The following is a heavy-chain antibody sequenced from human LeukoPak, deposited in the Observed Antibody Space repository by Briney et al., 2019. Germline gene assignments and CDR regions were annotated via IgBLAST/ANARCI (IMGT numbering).Heavy chain of an antibody. J-gene: IGHJ4*02. D-gene: IGHD1-20*01. CDR1: GFTFSNAW. CDR3: TTLYNWNGRIVDY. V-gene: IGHV3-15*01. CDR2: IKSKTDGGTT. Sequence: GGSLRLSCAASGFTFSNAWMSWVRQAPGKGLEWVGSIKSKTDGGTTDYAAPVKGRFTISRDDSKNTLYLQMNSLKTEDTAVYYCTTLYNWNGRIVDYWGQGTLVTVSS.